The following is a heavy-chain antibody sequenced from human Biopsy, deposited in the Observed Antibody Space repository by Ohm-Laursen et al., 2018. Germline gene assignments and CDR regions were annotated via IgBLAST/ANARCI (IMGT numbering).Heavy chain of an antibody. CDR3: ARATNNTGRPYYCVYGMDV. D-gene: IGHD2-8*02. V-gene: IGHV4-59*01. J-gene: IGHJ6*02. CDR2: IYYSGST. CDR1: GGPISSDY. Sequence: TLSLTCTVSGGPISSDYWSWIRQTPGKGLEWIGNIYYSGSTNYNLSLKSRVAISVDTSKNQFSLRMNSVTAADTTVYFCARATNNTGRPYYCVYGMDVGGQGTTFTVSS.